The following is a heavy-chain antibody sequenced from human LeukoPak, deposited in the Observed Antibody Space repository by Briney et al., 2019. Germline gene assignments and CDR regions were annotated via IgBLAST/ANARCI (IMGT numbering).Heavy chain of an antibody. CDR1: GFNFSSYG. J-gene: IGHJ3*02. V-gene: IGHV3-33*01. Sequence: GGSLRLSCAASGFNFSSYGMHWVRQAPGKGLEWVAVIWYDGTNKYYADSVTGRFTISRDNSKNTLYLQMNSLRAEDTALYYCTGDNSDDSSGYDAFDIWGQGTMVTVSS. CDR2: IWYDGTNK. CDR3: TGDNSDDSSGYDAFDI. D-gene: IGHD3-22*01.